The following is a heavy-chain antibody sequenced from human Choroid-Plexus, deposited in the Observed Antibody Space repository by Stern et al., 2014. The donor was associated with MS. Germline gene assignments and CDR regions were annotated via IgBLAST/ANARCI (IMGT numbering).Heavy chain of an antibody. V-gene: IGHV3-7*01. CDR3: ARVYNTIYGIVTQRGSGMDV. D-gene: IGHD3-3*01. Sequence: VQLVESGGGLVQPGGSLTISCTAAGFTFGNYWMTWVRQAPGKGLEWVANIKEDGTEKNYVGSVKGRFPISRDNARNSLYLQMNSLRVEDTALYYCARVYNTIYGIVTQRGSGMDVWGQGTTVIVSS. CDR1: GFTFGNYW. CDR2: IKEDGTEK. J-gene: IGHJ6*02.